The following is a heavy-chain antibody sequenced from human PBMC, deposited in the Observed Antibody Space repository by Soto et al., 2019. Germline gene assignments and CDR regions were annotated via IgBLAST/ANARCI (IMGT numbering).Heavy chain of an antibody. CDR2: ISSSSSTI. Sequence: GGSLRLSCTASGFTFSSYSMNWVRQAPGKGLEWFSYISSSSSTIYYADSVKGRFTISRDNAKNSLYLQMNSLRDEDTAVYYCARRGYLRDYCYGLAGWDQGNTVTFSS. D-gene: IGHD1-1*01. V-gene: IGHV3-48*02. CDR1: GFTFSSYS. CDR3: ARRGYLRDYCYGLAG. J-gene: IGHJ6*02.